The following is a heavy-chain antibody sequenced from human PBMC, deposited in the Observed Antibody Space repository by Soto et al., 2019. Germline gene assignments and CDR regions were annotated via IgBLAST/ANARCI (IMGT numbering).Heavy chain of an antibody. D-gene: IGHD1-7*01. CDR2: IKQDGSEK. Sequence: GGSLRLSCAASGFTFSSYWMSWVRQAPGKGLEWVANIKQDGSEKYYVDSVKGRFTISRDNAKNSLYLQMNSLRAEDTAVYYCASDPLTFETGTTLGGWFDPWGQGTLVTVSS. CDR1: GFTFSSYW. V-gene: IGHV3-7*01. J-gene: IGHJ5*02. CDR3: ASDPLTFETGTTLGGWFDP.